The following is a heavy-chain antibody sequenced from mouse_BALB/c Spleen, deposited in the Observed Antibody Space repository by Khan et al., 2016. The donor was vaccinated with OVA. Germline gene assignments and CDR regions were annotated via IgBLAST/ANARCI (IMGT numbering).Heavy chain of an antibody. V-gene: IGHV1-4*01. J-gene: IGHJ3*01. Sequence: VQLQQSGAELARPGASVKMSCKASGYTFTSYTMHWVKQRPGQGLEWIGYINPSSGYTNYNQKFKDKATLTADQSSSTAYMRLSSLTSVDSAVYYCAGLGAYYRSDGWCAYWGQGTLVTVSA. D-gene: IGHD2-14*01. CDR2: INPSSGYT. CDR3: AGLGAYYRSDGWCAY. CDR1: GYTFTSYT.